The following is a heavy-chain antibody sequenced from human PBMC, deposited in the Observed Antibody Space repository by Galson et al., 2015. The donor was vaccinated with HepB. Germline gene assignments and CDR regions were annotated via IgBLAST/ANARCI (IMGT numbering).Heavy chain of an antibody. V-gene: IGHV1-69*13. J-gene: IGHJ6*02. CDR2: IIPIFGTA. CDR1: GGTFSSYA. D-gene: IGHD3-22*01. CDR3: ASPGYYDSSGYSGVAKTATHYYYGMDV. Sequence: SVKVSCKASGGTFSSYAISWVRQAPGQGLEWMGGIIPIFGTANYAQKFQGRVTITADESTSTAYMELSSLRSEDTAVYYCASPGYYDSSGYSGVAKTATHYYYGMDVWGQGTTVTVSS.